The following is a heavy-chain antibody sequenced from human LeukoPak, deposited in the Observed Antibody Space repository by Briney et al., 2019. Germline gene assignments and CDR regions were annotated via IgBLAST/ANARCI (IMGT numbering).Heavy chain of an antibody. CDR3: AKRGAGSVGLDY. CDR1: GFSLSIYA. J-gene: IGHJ4*02. D-gene: IGHD5/OR15-5a*01. V-gene: IGHV3-23*01. CDR2: ILENGRTM. Sequence: QAGGSLRLSCATSGFSLSIYAMRWVRQAPGKGLEWVSAILENGRTMYYADSVQGRFTISRDTPNNTLFLQMSNLNAEDTAIYYCAKRGAGSVGLDYWGQGTLVTVSS.